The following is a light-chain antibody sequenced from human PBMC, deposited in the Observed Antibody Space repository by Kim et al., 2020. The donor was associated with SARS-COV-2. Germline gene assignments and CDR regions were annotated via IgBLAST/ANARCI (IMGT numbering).Light chain of an antibody. V-gene: IGLV3-1*01. CDR3: QAWDSSDWV. CDR1: KLGDKY. J-gene: IGLJ3*02. CDR2: QDS. Sequence: SVSPGQTASITCYGDKLGDKYACWYQQKPGQSPVLVIYQDSKRPSGIPERFSGSNSGNTATLTISGTQAMDEADYYCQAWDSSDWVFGGGTQLTVL.